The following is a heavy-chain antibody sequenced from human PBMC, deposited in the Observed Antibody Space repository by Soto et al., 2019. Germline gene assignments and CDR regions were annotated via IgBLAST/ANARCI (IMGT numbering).Heavy chain of an antibody. D-gene: IGHD2-15*01. J-gene: IGHJ4*02. CDR1: GGTFSSYA. V-gene: IGHV1-69*01. CDR2: IIPIFGTA. Sequence: QVQLVQSGAEVKKPGSSVKVSCKASGGTFSSYAISWVRQAPGQGLEWMGGIIPIFGTANYAQKFQGRVTITADESTSTAYMELSSLRSEDTAVYYCARVGRRRDDTVVGVGVFDYWVQGTLVTVSS. CDR3: ARVGRRRDDTVVGVGVFDY.